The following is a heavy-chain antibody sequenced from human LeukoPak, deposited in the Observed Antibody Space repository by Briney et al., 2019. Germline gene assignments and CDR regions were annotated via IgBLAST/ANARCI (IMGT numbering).Heavy chain of an antibody. CDR2: IRCDGSNK. V-gene: IGHV3-30*02. Sequence: GGSLRLSCAASGFTFSSYGMHWVRQAPGKGLEWVAFIRCDGSNKYYADSVKGRFTISRDNSKNTLYLQMNSLRAEDTAVYYCAKLRWLAPFDYWGQGTLVTVSS. J-gene: IGHJ4*02. CDR3: AKLRWLAPFDY. CDR1: GFTFSSYG. D-gene: IGHD6-19*01.